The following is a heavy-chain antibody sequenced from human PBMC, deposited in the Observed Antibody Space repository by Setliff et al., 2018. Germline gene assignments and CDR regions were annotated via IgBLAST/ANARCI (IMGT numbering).Heavy chain of an antibody. V-gene: IGHV4-38-2*01. CDR2: ILFSGDT. J-gene: IGHJ3*02. D-gene: IGHD2-15*01. CDR3: ARGRMRGSCSGPSRTYDPFDI. CDR1: GYSISSGFS. Sequence: SETLSLTCAVSGYSISSGFSWVWIRQSPGKGLEWIGRILFSGDTYYNPSLNSRVTISADTSKNQFSLILRSVTAADTAVYYCARGRMRGSCSGPSRTYDPFDIWGQGTPVTVSS.